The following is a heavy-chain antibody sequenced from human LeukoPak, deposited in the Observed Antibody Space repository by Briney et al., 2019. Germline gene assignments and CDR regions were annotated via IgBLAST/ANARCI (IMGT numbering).Heavy chain of an antibody. D-gene: IGHD3-22*01. CDR1: GGSISSSSYY. CDR2: INHSGST. V-gene: IGHV4-39*07. Sequence: SETLSLTCTVSGGSISSSSYYWSWIRQPPGKGLEWIGEINHSGSTNYNPSLKSRVTISVDTSKNQFSLKLSPVTAADTAVYYCARARSGYYVYWGQGTLVTVSS. J-gene: IGHJ4*02. CDR3: ARARSGYYVY.